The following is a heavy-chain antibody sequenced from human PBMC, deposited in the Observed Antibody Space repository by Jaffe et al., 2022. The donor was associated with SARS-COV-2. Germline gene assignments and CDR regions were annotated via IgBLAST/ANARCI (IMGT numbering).Heavy chain of an antibody. CDR1: GFTFSSYS. Sequence: EVQLVESGGGLVQPGGSLRLSCAASGFTFSSYSMNWVRQAPGKGLEWVSYISSSSSTIYYADSVKGRFTISRDNAKNSLYLQMNSLRDEDTAVYYCARPVCLSCYSGTDYWGQGTLVTVSS. CDR2: ISSSSSTI. CDR3: ARPVCLSCYSGTDY. V-gene: IGHV3-48*02. J-gene: IGHJ4*02. D-gene: IGHD2-15*01.